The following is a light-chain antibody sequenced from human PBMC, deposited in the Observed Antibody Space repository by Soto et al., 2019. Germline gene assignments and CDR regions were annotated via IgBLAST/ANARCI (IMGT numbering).Light chain of an antibody. J-gene: IGKJ5*01. V-gene: IGKV3-15*01. Sequence: IVLTQSQGTLSLSPGERATLSCRASQSVSGNLAWYQQKPGQSPRLLIYGASTRATGIPARFSGSGSGTEFTLTISSLQSEDFAVYYCQQYNNWPPITFGQGTRLEIK. CDR3: QQYNNWPPIT. CDR2: GAS. CDR1: QSVSGN.